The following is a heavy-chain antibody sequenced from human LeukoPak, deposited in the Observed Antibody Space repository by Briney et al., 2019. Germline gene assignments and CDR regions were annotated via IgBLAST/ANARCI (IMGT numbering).Heavy chain of an antibody. V-gene: IGHV3-33*01. CDR2: IWYDGRNK. CDR1: GFTFSRYG. J-gene: IGHJ4*02. D-gene: IGHD3-22*01. CDR3: ARDLENYDTSGSCIGF. Sequence: GMSLRLSCAASGFTFSRYGMHWVRQAPGKGLEWVAVIWYDGRNKYYADSVKGRFTISRDNFENMLYLQMNNLRAEDTAMYYCARDLENYDTSGSCIGFWGQGTLVTVFS.